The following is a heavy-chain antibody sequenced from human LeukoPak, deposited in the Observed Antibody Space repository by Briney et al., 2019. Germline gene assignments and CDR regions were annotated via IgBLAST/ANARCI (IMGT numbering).Heavy chain of an antibody. CDR3: ARVRILTGHWVPMDV. J-gene: IGHJ6*03. CDR1: GGSISSYY. D-gene: IGHD3-9*01. Sequence: SETLSLTCTVSGGSISSYYWSWIRQPPGKGLEWIGYIYYSGSTNYNPSLKSRVTISVDTSKNQFSLKLSSVTAADTAVYYCARVRILTGHWVPMDVWGKGTTVTVSS. CDR2: IYYSGST. V-gene: IGHV4-59*01.